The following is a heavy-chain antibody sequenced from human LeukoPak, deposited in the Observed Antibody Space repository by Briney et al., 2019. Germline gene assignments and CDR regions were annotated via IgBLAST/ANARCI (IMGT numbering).Heavy chain of an antibody. CDR3: ARALEGNDRPLDS. CDR1: GFTFSDHD. J-gene: IGHJ4*02. Sequence: PGGSLRLSCAASGFTFSDHDMHWVRQATGKGLEWVSGIDTAGDTYYPGSVKGRFTISREDAKNSLYLQMYNLRPGDTAVYYCARALEGNDRPLDSWGQGTLVTVSS. V-gene: IGHV3-13*01. CDR2: IDTAGDT. D-gene: IGHD3-16*02.